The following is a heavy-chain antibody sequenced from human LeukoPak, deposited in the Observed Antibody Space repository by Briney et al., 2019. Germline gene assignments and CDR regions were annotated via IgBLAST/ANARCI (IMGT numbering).Heavy chain of an antibody. CDR1: GGTFSSYA. J-gene: IGHJ5*02. V-gene: IGHV1-69*13. D-gene: IGHD3-22*01. Sequence: ASVKVSCKASGGTFSSYAISWVRQAPGQGLEWMGGIIPIFGTANYAQKFQGRVTITADESTSTAYMELSSLRSEDTAVYYCARGRRDYCDSSRWFDPWGQGTLVTVSS. CDR3: ARGRRDYCDSSRWFDP. CDR2: IIPIFGTA.